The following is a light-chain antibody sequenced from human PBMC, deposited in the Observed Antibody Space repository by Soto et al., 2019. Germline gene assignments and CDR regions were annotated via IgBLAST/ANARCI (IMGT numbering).Light chain of an antibody. CDR3: MQATHWPRT. CDR2: KVS. V-gene: IGKV2-30*01. Sequence: DVVMTQSPLSLPVALGHPSTSSCRSSQSLLYIDGNTYLNWLQQRPGQSPRRLIYKVSNRDSGVPDRLSGSGSGTDFTMKISRVEAEDVGVYYCMQATHWPRTFGQGTKVDIK. CDR1: QSLLYIDGNTY. J-gene: IGKJ1*01.